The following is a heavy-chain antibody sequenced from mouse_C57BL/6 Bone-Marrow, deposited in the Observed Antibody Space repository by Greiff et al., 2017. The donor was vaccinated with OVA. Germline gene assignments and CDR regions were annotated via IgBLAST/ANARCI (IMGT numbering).Heavy chain of an antibody. CDR2: IYPSDSET. CDR3: ASSHCYGSSNYWYFDV. D-gene: IGHD1-1*01. V-gene: IGHV1-61*01. Sequence: QVQLQQPGAELVRPGSSVKLSCKASGYTFTSYWMDWVKQRPGQGLEWIGNIYPSDSETHYNQKFKDKATLTVDKSSSTAYMQLSSLTSEDSAVYYCASSHCYGSSNYWYFDVWGTGTTVTVSS. J-gene: IGHJ1*03. CDR1: GYTFTSYW.